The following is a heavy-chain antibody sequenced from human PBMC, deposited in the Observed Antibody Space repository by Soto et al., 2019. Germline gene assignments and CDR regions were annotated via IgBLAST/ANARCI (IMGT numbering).Heavy chain of an antibody. Sequence: EVHLLESGGGLVQPGGSLRLYCAASGFTASGFTFSRDAMNWVRQAPGKGLEWISSIGGSSRSTYYADSVKGRFTISRDNSKNTLYLQMSSLRAEDTAIYYCAKNRDTHNAFDFLGQGTRVTVSS. CDR2: IGGSSRST. D-gene: IGHD1-1*01. CDR3: AKNRDTHNAFDF. J-gene: IGHJ4*02. V-gene: IGHV3-23*01. CDR1: GFTFSRDA.